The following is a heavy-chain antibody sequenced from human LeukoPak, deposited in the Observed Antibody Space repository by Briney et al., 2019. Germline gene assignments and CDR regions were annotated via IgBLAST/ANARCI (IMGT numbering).Heavy chain of an antibody. V-gene: IGHV3-48*03. D-gene: IGHD1-26*01. CDR1: GFTFSSYE. CDR3: AREGWGLSVADAFDI. Sequence: GGSLRLSCAASGFTFSSYEMNWVRQAPGKGLEWVSYISGGGTTIYFADSVKGRFTISRDNAKSSLYLQMNSLRAEDTAVYYCAREGWGLSVADAFDIWGQGTMVTVSS. CDR2: ISGGGTTI. J-gene: IGHJ3*02.